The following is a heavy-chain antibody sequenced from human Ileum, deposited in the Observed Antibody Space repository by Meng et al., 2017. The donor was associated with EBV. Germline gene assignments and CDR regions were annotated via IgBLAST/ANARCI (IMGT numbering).Heavy chain of an antibody. CDR3: ARGNKVSDRGFDY. Sequence: QVRLRQWGPGLFKPSGTLSLTCAVYGGSFSGYYWSWIRQPPGKGLEWIGEINHSGSTNYNPSLKSRVTISVDTSKNQFSLKLSSVTAADTAVYYCARGNKVSDRGFDYWGQGTLVTVSS. D-gene: IGHD3-10*01. CDR2: INHSGST. CDR1: GGSFSGYY. V-gene: IGHV4-34*01. J-gene: IGHJ4*02.